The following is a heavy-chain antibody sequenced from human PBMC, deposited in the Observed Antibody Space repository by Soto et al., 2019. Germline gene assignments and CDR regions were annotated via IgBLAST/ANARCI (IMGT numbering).Heavy chain of an antibody. CDR1: GFTFSTYW. J-gene: IGHJ4*02. CDR3: ATAVRSSSPHY. Sequence: EVQLVGSGGGLVQPGGSLKLSCAASGFTFSTYWMSWLRQAPGKGLEWVANINPDGSDKYYVDSAKGRFTISRDNAKNSMYLQLNSLRDEDTAVFYCATAVRSSSPHYWGQGTLVTVS. V-gene: IGHV3-7*03. D-gene: IGHD6-13*01. CDR2: INPDGSDK.